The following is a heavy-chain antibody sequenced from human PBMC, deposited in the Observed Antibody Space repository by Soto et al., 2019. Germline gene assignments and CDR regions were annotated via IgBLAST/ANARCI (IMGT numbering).Heavy chain of an antibody. D-gene: IGHD2-15*01. CDR1: GFTFGNFA. CDR3: AKLRAKSHIAVPFDY. CDR2: ISGNGGST. V-gene: IGHV3-23*01. Sequence: EVHLLDSGGGLAQPGGSLKLSCATSGFTFGNFAMSWVRQAPGKGLEWVSAISGNGGSTYYADSVKGRFTISRDNSKNTLYLQMNSLPAEDTAVYFCAKLRAKSHIAVPFDYWGQGSLVTVSS. J-gene: IGHJ4*02.